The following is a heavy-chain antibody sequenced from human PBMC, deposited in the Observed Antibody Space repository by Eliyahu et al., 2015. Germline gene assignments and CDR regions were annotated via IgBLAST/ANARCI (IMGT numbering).Heavy chain of an antibody. CDR1: GYTFTGYH. V-gene: IGHV1-2*02. Sequence: QVQLVQSGAEVKKPGASVRVSCKASGYTFTGYHIHWVRQAPGQGLGGLGGRNPNSGATYYAQQFQGRVTMTRDTSITTAYIELSSLMSDDTAVYYCTRGVAGIDFDYWGQGTLVTVSS. CDR3: TRGVAGIDFDY. D-gene: IGHD6-19*01. CDR2: RNPNSGAT. J-gene: IGHJ4*02.